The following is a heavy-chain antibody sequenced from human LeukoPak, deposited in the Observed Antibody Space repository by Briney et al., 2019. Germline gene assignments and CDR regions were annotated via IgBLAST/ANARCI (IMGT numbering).Heavy chain of an antibody. D-gene: IGHD2-2*01. V-gene: IGHV4-59*01. CDR2: IYYSGST. J-gene: IGHJ4*02. Sequence: PSETLSLTCTVSGGSISSYYWSWIRQPPGKGLEWIGYIYYSGSTNYNPSPKSRVTISVGTSKNQFSLKLSSVTAADTAVYYCARGNVVVPAVDYWGQGTLVTVSS. CDR1: GGSISSYY. CDR3: ARGNVVVPAVDY.